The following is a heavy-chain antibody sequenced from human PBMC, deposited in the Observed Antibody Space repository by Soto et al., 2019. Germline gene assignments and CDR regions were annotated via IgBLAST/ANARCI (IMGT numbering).Heavy chain of an antibody. CDR3: ARRRPGIDWYFDL. Sequence: SETXSLTCTVSGGSXXXXXXSWIRQPPGKGLEWIGYIYYSGSTNYNPSLKSRVTISVDKSKNQFSLTLTSVTAADTAVYYCARRRPGIDWYFDLWGRGILVTVSS. V-gene: IGHV4-59*12. D-gene: IGHD6-13*01. CDR2: IYYSGST. J-gene: IGHJ2*01. CDR1: GGSXXXXX.